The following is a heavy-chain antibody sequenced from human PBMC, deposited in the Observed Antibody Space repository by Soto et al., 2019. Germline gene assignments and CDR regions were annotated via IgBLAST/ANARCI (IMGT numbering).Heavy chain of an antibody. CDR1: GYSFTSYW. V-gene: IGHV5-51*01. J-gene: IGHJ6*02. Sequence: PGESLKISCKGSGYSFTSYWIGWVRQMPGKGLEWMGIIYPGDSDTRYSPSFQGQVTISADKSISTAYLQWSSLKASDTAMYYCARLERGQWLVGRADYYYGMDVWGQGTTVTVSS. CDR3: ARLERGQWLVGRADYYYGMDV. CDR2: IYPGDSDT. D-gene: IGHD6-19*01.